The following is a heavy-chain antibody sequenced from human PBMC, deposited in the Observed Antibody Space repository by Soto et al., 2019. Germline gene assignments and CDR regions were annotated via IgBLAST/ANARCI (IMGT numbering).Heavy chain of an antibody. J-gene: IGHJ4*02. D-gene: IGHD6-19*01. CDR1: GFTFGSYA. CDR2: INDSGDLR. CDR3: AKAFGDWYPFEK. Sequence: QPWGSLRLSCVASGFTFGSYAMSWVRRAPGKGLEWVSTINDSGDLRYYAESVRGRFTISRDNSKNTLYLEVNDLRAEDTARYHCAKAFGDWYPFEKWGLGALVTVSS. V-gene: IGHV3-23*01.